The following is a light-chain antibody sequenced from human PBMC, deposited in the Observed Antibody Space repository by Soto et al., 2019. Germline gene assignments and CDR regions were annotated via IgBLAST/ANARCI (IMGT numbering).Light chain of an antibody. Sequence: EIVMTQSPTILSVSPGERATLPCRASQSVSSNLAWYQQKPGQAPRLLIYGVYTRAPGIPARFSGSGSGTDFTLTISGLEPADLGVYYCQQRHDWPITFGQGTRLEIK. CDR3: QQRHDWPIT. V-gene: IGKV3D-15*01. J-gene: IGKJ5*01. CDR2: GVY. CDR1: QSVSSN.